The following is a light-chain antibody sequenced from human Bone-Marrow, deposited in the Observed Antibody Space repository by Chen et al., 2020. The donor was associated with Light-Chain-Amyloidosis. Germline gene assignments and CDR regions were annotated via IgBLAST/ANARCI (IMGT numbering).Light chain of an antibody. CDR1: SSDVGGDNH. CDR2: EVT. CDR3: SSYTITNTLV. J-gene: IGLJ1*01. V-gene: IGLV2-14*01. Sequence: QSALTQPASVSASPGQSFTPSCTRTSSDVGGDNHVSWYQQRPDKAPKLMIYEVTNRPSWVPDRFSGSKSDNTASLTISGLQTEDEADYFCSSYTITNTLVFGSGTRVTVL.